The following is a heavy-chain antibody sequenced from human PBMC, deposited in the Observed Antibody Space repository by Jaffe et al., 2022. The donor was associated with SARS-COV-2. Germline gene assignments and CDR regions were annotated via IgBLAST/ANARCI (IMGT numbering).Heavy chain of an antibody. V-gene: IGHV3-9*01. CDR2: ISWNSGSI. J-gene: IGHJ4*02. D-gene: IGHD2-2*01. Sequence: EVQLVESGGGLVQPGRSLRLSCAASGFTFDDYAMHWVRQAPGKGLEWVSGISWNSGSIGYADSVKGRFTISRDNAKNSLYLQMNSLRAEDTALYYCAKEGSSYEYWGQGTLVTVSS. CDR1: GFTFDDYA. CDR3: AKEGSSYEY.